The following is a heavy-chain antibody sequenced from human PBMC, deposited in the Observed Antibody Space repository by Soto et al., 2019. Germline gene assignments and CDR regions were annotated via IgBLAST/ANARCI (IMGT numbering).Heavy chain of an antibody. CDR1: GGSISSSSFH. CDR2: IYDSGST. D-gene: IGHD4-17*01. J-gene: IGHJ4*02. CDR3: ARGALRWSTSWDFDY. V-gene: IGHV4-39*07. Sequence: SETLSLTCTVSGGSISSSSFHWGWIRQPPGKGLEWIGYIYDSGSTYYNPSLKSRVTISVDRSKNQFSLKLSSVTAADTAVYYCARGALRWSTSWDFDYWGQGILVTVSS.